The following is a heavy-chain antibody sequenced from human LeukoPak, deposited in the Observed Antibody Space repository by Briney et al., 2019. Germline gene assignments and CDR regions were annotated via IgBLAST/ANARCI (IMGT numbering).Heavy chain of an antibody. Sequence: PSETLSLTCTVSGGSISSYYWSWIRQPPGKGLEGIWYIYYSGSTNYNPSLKSRVTISVDTSKNQFSLKLSSVTAADTAVYYCARVGDKFDYWGQGTLVTVSS. CDR1: GGSISSYY. V-gene: IGHV4-59*01. J-gene: IGHJ4*02. CDR3: ARVGDKFDY. CDR2: IYYSGST. D-gene: IGHD3-10*01.